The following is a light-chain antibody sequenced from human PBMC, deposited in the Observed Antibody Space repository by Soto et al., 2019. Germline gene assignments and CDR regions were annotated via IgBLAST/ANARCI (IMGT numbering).Light chain of an antibody. CDR3: QQYNNWHPIT. J-gene: IGKJ5*01. Sequence: EILMTQSPATLSVSPGDRATLSCRAGQPLNNNVAWYQHKPGQAPRLLIYGASTRATGIPARFIGSGSGTEFTLTISSLKPEDFAVYYCQQYNNWHPITFGHGTRLEIK. V-gene: IGKV3-15*01. CDR1: QPLNNN. CDR2: GAS.